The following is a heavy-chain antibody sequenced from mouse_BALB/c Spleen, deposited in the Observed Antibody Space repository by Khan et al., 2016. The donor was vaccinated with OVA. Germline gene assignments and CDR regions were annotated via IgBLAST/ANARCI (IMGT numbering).Heavy chain of an antibody. CDR3: ARGNYYGSNSWFAY. D-gene: IGHD1-1*01. CDR1: GYTFTNYG. CDR2: INTNTGEP. J-gene: IGHJ3*01. Sequence: QIQLVQSGPELKKPGETVKISCKASGYTFTNYGINWVKQAPGKGLKWMGWINTNTGEPTSAEEFKGRFAFSLETSASTAYLQLNNLKNEDTATYFCARGNYYGSNSWFAYWGQGTLVTVSA. V-gene: IGHV9-3*02.